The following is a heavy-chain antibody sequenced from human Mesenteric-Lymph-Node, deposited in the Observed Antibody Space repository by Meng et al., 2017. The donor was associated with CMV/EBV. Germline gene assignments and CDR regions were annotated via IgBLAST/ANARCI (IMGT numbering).Heavy chain of an antibody. V-gene: IGHV3-21*01. CDR3: ARDRQQLLSYYYYYGMDV. D-gene: IGHD6-13*01. J-gene: IGHJ6*02. CDR2: ISSSSTYI. CDR1: GFTFSSYS. Sequence: GESLKISCAGSGFTFSSYSMNWVRQAPGKGLEWVSSISSSSTYIYYADSLKGRFTVSRDNAKNSLYLQLDSLRAEDTAVYYCARDRQQLLSYYYYYGMDVWGQGTTVTVSS.